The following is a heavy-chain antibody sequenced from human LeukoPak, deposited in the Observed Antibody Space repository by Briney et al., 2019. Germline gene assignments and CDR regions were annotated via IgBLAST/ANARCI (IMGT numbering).Heavy chain of an antibody. Sequence: PGGSLRLSCAASGFTFSDYYMNWFRQAPGRGLEWVSYISSGSSTIYYADSVKGRFTVSRDNGKKSLYLHMNSLRAEDTAIYYCAKDHLPGIVVADRDYWGQGTLVTVSS. V-gene: IGHV3-11*01. D-gene: IGHD6-19*01. CDR3: AKDHLPGIVVADRDY. CDR1: GFTFSDYY. CDR2: ISSGSSTI. J-gene: IGHJ4*02.